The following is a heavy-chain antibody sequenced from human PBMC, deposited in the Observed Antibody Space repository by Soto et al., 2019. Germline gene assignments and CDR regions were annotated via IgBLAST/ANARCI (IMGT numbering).Heavy chain of an antibody. J-gene: IGHJ6*03. D-gene: IGHD2-15*01. CDR3: ATAAGSRYCSGGSCRYYYYYYYIDV. Sequence: TSETLSLTCAVYGGSFSGYYWSWIRQPPGKGLEWIGEINHSGSTNYNPSLKSRVTISVDTSKNQFSLKLSSVTAADTAVYYCATAAGSRYCSGGSCRYYYYYYYIDVWGKGTTVTVSS. CDR2: INHSGST. CDR1: GGSFSGYY. V-gene: IGHV4-34*01.